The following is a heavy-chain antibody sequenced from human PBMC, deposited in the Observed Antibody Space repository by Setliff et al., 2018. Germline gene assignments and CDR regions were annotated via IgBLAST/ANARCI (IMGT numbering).Heavy chain of an antibody. Sequence: SETLSLTCSVPGGSIRGSSYFWGWIRQPPGEGLEWIGNINDSGSTYYNPSLKSRVTISVDRSKNQVFLRMTSVTAADTSFYYCARMGTDYIMTRVNSYQYYFYMDVWGKGTTVTVSS. V-gene: IGHV4-39*01. CDR2: INDSGST. J-gene: IGHJ6*03. CDR3: ARMGTDYIMTRVNSYQYYFYMDV. CDR1: GGSIRGSSYF. D-gene: IGHD5-18*01.